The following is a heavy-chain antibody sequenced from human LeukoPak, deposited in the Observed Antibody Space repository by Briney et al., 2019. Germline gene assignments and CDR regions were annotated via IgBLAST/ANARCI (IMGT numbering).Heavy chain of an antibody. J-gene: IGHJ6*03. CDR1: GYSISSGYY. CDR3: ARGLRGYSYGYYYYYYMDV. D-gene: IGHD5-18*01. V-gene: IGHV4-38-2*02. CDR2: IYHSGST. Sequence: PSQTLSLTCTVSGYSISSGYYWGWIRQPPGKGLEWIGSIYHSGSTYYNPSLKSRVTISVDTSKNQFSLKLSSVTAADTAVYYCARGLRGYSYGYYYYYYMDVWGKGTTVTVSS.